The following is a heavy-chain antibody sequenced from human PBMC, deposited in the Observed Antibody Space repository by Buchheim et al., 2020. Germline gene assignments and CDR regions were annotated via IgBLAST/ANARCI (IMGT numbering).Heavy chain of an antibody. CDR1: GGSISSGGYS. Sequence: QLQLQESGSGLVKPSQTLSLTCAVSGGSISSGGYSWSWIRQPPGKGLEWVGYIYHSGSTYYNPSLKSRVTISVDRSKNQFSRKLSSVTAADTAVYYCARGGDGYYDSSELWDWFDPWGQGTL. J-gene: IGHJ5*02. CDR2: IYHSGST. V-gene: IGHV4-30-2*01. D-gene: IGHD3-22*01. CDR3: ARGGDGYYDSSELWDWFDP.